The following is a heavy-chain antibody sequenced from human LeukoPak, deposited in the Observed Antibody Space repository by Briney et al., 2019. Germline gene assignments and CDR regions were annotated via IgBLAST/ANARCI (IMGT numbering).Heavy chain of an antibody. D-gene: IGHD6-19*01. CDR1: GSTVSSNY. Sequence: PGGSLRLSCAASGSTVSSNYMSWVRQAPGKGLEWVSSISSGSSYIYYADSLKGRFTISRDNAKNSLYLQMNSLRAEDTAVYYCATGVRGYNSALDYWGQGTLVTVSP. CDR3: ATGVRGYNSALDY. V-gene: IGHV3-21*01. CDR2: ISSGSSYI. J-gene: IGHJ4*02.